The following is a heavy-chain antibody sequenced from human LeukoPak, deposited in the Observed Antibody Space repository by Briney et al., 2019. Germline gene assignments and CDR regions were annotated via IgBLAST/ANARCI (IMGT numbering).Heavy chain of an antibody. J-gene: IGHJ4*02. CDR2: ISYDGSNK. D-gene: IGHD5-18*01. Sequence: GRSLGLSCAASGFTFSSYAMHWVRQAPGKGLEWVAVISYDGSNKYYADSVKGRFTISRDNSKNTLYLQMNSLRAEDTAVYYCARGGGYSYGPFDYWGQGTLVTVSS. V-gene: IGHV3-30-3*01. CDR1: GFTFSSYA. CDR3: ARGGGYSYGPFDY.